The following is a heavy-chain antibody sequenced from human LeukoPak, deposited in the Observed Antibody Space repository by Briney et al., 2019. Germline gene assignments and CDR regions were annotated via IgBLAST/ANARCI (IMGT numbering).Heavy chain of an antibody. V-gene: IGHV3-30*04. D-gene: IGHD3-3*01. Sequence: GRSLRLSCAASGFTFSSYTIHWVRQAPGKGLEWVAVISYDGSNKYYADSVKGRFTISRDNAKNSLYLQMNSLRAEDTAVYHCARDSGWGGYYMPLGPDYWGQGTPVTVSS. J-gene: IGHJ4*02. CDR2: ISYDGSNK. CDR3: ARDSGWGGYYMPLGPDY. CDR1: GFTFSSYT.